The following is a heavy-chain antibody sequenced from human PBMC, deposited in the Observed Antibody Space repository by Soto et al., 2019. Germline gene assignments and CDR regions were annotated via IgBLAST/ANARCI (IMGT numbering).Heavy chain of an antibody. Sequence: FVPIPHTYTVSDGYIVNYYWSWIRQKEGKGLEWIGRMYTKERTNYNPSLKSRVTISVDTSKNQFSLKLSSVTAADTAVYYCARGRKAAAGRMWYGMDVWVQGTTVT. CDR1: DGYIVNYY. D-gene: IGHD6-13*01. CDR2: MYTKERT. V-gene: IGHV4-4*07. J-gene: IGHJ6*02. CDR3: ARGRKAAAGRMWYGMDV.